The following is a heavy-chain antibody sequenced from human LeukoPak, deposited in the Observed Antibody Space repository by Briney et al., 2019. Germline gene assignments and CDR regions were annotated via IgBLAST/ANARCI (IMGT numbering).Heavy chain of an antibody. V-gene: IGHV6-1*01. J-gene: IGHJ5*02. D-gene: IGHD2-8*01. CDR2: TYYRSKWYN. Sequence: SQTLSLTCAISGDSVSSNSAAWNWIRQSPSRGLEWLGRTYYRSKWYNDYAVSVKSRIAINPDTSKNQFSLQLNSVTPEDTAVYYCASSIGYCSNGVCYEFEPWGQGTLVTVSS. CDR3: ASSIGYCSNGVCYEFEP. CDR1: GDSVSSNSAA.